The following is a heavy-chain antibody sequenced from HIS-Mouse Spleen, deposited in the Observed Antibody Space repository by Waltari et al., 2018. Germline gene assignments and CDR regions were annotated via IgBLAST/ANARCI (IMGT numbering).Heavy chain of an antibody. CDR1: GGSFSGYY. CDR3: ASLMHNWFDP. V-gene: IGHV4-34*01. J-gene: IGHJ5*02. CDR2: INHSGST. Sequence: QVQLQQWGAGLLKPSETLSLTCAVYGGSFSGYYWSWIRQPPGKGLEWIGEINHSGSTNYNPSLKSRVTISVDTSKNQFSLKLSSVTAADTAVYYCASLMHNWFDPWGQGTLVTVSS.